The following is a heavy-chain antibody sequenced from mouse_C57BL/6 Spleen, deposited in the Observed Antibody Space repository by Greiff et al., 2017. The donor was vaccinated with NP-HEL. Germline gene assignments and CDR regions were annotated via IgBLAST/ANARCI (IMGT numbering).Heavy chain of an antibody. J-gene: IGHJ4*01. Sequence: EVQLQQSGPVLVKPGASVKMSCKASGYTFTDYYMNWVKQSHGKSLEWIGVINPYNGGTSYNQKFKGKATLTVDKSSSTAYMELNSLTSEDSAVYYCARGGDYDPYAMDYWGQGPSVTVSS. CDR2: INPYNGGT. CDR3: ARGGDYDPYAMDY. V-gene: IGHV1-19*01. CDR1: GYTFTDYY. D-gene: IGHD2-4*01.